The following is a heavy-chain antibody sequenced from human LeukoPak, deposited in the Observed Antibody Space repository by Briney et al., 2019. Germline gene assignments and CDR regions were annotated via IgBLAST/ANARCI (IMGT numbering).Heavy chain of an antibody. Sequence: ASVKVSCKASGYTFTSYGISWVRQAPGQGLEWMGRISAYNGNTNYAQKLQGRVTMTTDTSTSTAYMELRSLRSDDTAVYYCARDRGTWELLPRSWFDPWGQGTLVTVSS. V-gene: IGHV1-18*01. D-gene: IGHD1-26*01. CDR3: ARDRGTWELLPRSWFDP. CDR2: ISAYNGNT. CDR1: GYTFTSYG. J-gene: IGHJ5*02.